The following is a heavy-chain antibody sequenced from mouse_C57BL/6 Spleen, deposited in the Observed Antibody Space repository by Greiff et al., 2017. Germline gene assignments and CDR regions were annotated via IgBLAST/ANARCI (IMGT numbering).Heavy chain of an antibody. CDR3: ARSLGTTVVPYFDY. CDR2: ITPNYGTT. D-gene: IGHD1-1*01. V-gene: IGHV1-39*01. CDR1: GYSFTDYY. J-gene: IGHJ2*01. Sequence: VQLKESGPELAKPGASVKISCKASGYSFTDYYMNWVKQSNGKSLEWIGVITPNYGTTSYNQKFKGKATLTVDQSSSTAYMQLNGLTSEDSACYYCARSLGTTVVPYFDYWGQGTTLTVSS.